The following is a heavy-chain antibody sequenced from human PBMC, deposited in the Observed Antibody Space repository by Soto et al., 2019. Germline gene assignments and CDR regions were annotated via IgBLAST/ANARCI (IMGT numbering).Heavy chain of an antibody. Sequence: QVQLQESGPGLVKPSETLSLTCTVSGGSINGYYWTWLQQSPTNGLGGIGYFHFSGSTKYNPSLESRLTISADTSKNQISLTLSSVTAADTAVYYCARASGYSYGYDDFFDNWGQGTLANVSS. J-gene: IGHJ4*01. CDR2: FHFSGST. D-gene: IGHD5-18*01. CDR3: ARASGYSYGYDDFFDN. V-gene: IGHV4-59*01. CDR1: GGSINGYY.